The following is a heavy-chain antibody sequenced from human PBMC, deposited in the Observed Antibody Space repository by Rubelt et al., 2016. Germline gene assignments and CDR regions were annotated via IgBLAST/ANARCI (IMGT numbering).Heavy chain of an antibody. CDR3: AAAFDY. Sequence: QVQLQESGPGLVKPSETLSLTCTVSGDSISSSYWSWIRQPPGKGLEWIGYIYYNGSTNYNPSLKSRVTISVDTSKNQFSLKLNSVTAADTAMYYCAAAFDYWGQGTLVTVSS. CDR1: GDSISSSY. J-gene: IGHJ4*02. V-gene: IGHV4-59*12. D-gene: IGHD6-25*01. CDR2: IYYNGST.